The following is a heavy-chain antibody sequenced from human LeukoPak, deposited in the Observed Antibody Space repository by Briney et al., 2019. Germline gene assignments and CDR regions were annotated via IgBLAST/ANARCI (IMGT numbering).Heavy chain of an antibody. CDR1: GFTFSGYS. D-gene: IGHD3-10*02. V-gene: IGHV3-48*04. Sequence: PGGSLRLSCVASGFTFSGYSMNWVRQAPGKGLEWVSYISSSGSTIYYADSVKGRFTISRDNAKNSLYPQMNSLRAEDTAVYYCAELGITMIGGVWGKGTTVTISS. J-gene: IGHJ6*04. CDR2: ISSSGSTI. CDR3: AELGITMIGGV.